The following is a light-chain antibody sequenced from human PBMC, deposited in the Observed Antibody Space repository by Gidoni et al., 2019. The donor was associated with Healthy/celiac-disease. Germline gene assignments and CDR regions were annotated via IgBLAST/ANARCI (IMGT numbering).Light chain of an antibody. V-gene: IGLV1-51*01. CDR2: DNN. CDR3: GTWDSSAGGV. J-gene: IGLJ2*01. Sequence: QSVFTPPPSVSATPGQKVTIPCSGSTSNIGNNYVSGYQQLPGTAPKLLIYDNNNRPSGIPDRCPGSKSGTSATLGITGLQTGDEAEYYCGTWDSSAGGVFGGGTKLTVL. CDR1: TSNIGNNY.